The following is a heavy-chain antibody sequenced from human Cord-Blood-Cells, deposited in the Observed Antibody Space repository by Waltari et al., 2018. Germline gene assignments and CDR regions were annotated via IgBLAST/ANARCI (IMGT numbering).Heavy chain of an antibody. CDR1: GYTFTGYY. Sequence: QVQLVQSGAEVKKPGASVKVSCKASGYTFTGYYMHWVRQAPGQGLEWMGWINPNSGGTNYAQKFQGRVTMTRDTSISTAYMELSRLRSDDTAVYYCAKSWAAGGYDFWSGYYDYWGQGTLVTVSS. CDR3: AKSWAAGGYDFWSGYYDY. V-gene: IGHV1-2*02. D-gene: IGHD3-3*01. J-gene: IGHJ4*02. CDR2: INPNSGGT.